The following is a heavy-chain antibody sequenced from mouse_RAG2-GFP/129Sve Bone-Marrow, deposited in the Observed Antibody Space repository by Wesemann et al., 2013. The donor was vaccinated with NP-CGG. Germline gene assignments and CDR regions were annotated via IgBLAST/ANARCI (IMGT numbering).Heavy chain of an antibody. CDR2: ISTYYGNT. J-gene: IGHJ2*01. D-gene: IGHD4-1*01. Sequence: QVQLQQSGPELVRPGVSVKISCKGSGYTFTDYAMHWVKQSHAKSLEWIGVISTYYGNTNYNQKFKGKATMTVDKSSSTAYMELARLTSEDSAIYYCARSRSKLSFDYWGQGTTLTVSS. CDR1: GYTFTDYA. V-gene: IGHV1-67*01. CDR3: ARSRSKLSFDY.